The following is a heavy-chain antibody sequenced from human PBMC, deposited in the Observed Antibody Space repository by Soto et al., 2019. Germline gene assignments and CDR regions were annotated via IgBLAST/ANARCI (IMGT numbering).Heavy chain of an antibody. CDR1: GGPMSSYY. D-gene: IGHD3-3*01. CDR3: ARGQRFSDWFDP. Sequence: QVHLQQSGPGLVNPSETLSLTCTVSGGPMSSYYWTWIRQPAGKGLEWIGRVYSSGGTHYNPSLKSRVTSSLDTSNNQFSLRLLSVTDADTAVYYCARGQRFSDWFDPWGQGTLVTVSS. J-gene: IGHJ5*02. CDR2: VYSSGGT. V-gene: IGHV4-4*07.